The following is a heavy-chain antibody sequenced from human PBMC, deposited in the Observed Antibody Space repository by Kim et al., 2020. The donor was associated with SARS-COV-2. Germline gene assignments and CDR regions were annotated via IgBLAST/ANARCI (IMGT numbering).Heavy chain of an antibody. D-gene: IGHD2-21*01. CDR3: ARVVGGLGVDH. J-gene: IGHJ4*02. CDR2: IYYDGKS. CDR1: GDSISRFPYY. V-gene: IGHV4-39*01. Sequence: SETLSLTCTVSGDSISRFPYYGTWIRRPPGKGLEWIGSIYYDGKSFYNPSLKSRVIMSLDTSKNQFSLKLFSVTVADTALYYCARVVGGLGVDHWGQGTLVTVSS.